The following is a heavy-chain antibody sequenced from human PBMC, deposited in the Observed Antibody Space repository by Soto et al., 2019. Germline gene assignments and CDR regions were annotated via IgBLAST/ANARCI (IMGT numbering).Heavy chain of an antibody. D-gene: IGHD6-13*01. Sequence: QVQLVQSGAEVKKPGSSVKVSCKASVGTFSSYAISWVRQAPGQGLEWMGGIIPIFGTANYAQKFQGRVTITADESTSTAYMELSSLRSEETAVYYCARDPTIAAAGIGDYYYGMDVWGQGTTVTVSS. V-gene: IGHV1-69*01. CDR3: ARDPTIAAAGIGDYYYGMDV. CDR1: VGTFSSYA. CDR2: IIPIFGTA. J-gene: IGHJ6*02.